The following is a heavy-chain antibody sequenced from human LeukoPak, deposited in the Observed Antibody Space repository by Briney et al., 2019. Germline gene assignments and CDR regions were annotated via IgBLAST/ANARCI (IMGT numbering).Heavy chain of an antibody. Sequence: GGSLRLSCSASGFSFSTYPMTWVRQAPGKGLEWVANIKEDGSENSYVESVKGRFTISRDNAKNSLYLQLNSLRAEDTAVYFCARQRYSDYWGQETLVTVSS. CDR2: IKEDGSEN. V-gene: IGHV3-7*01. J-gene: IGHJ4*02. CDR1: GFSFSTYP. CDR3: ARQRYSDY. D-gene: IGHD1-1*01.